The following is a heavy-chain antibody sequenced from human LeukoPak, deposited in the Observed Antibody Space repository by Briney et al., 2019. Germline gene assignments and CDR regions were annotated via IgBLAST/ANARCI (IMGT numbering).Heavy chain of an antibody. CDR1: GASVSSGSYY. CDR2: IYYSGTT. CDR3: ERYCSSTTRSDNAFDF. Sequence: PSETLSLTCTVSGASVSSGSYYWSWIRQPPGRGLEWIAYIYYSGTTNYNPSLKSRVTISADTSKNQFSLKLSSVTAADTAMYYCERYCSSTTRSDNAFDFWGQGTMVTVSS. J-gene: IGHJ3*01. V-gene: IGHV4-61*01. D-gene: IGHD2-2*01.